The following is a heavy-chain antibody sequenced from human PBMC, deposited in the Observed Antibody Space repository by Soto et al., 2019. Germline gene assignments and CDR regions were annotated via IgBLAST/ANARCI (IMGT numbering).Heavy chain of an antibody. J-gene: IGHJ6*02. V-gene: IGHV2-70*01. D-gene: IGHD6-19*01. CDR3: ARAVYSSGWYGHGMDV. CDR1: GFSLSTSGMC. CDR2: IDWDDDK. Sequence: SGPTLVNPTQTLTLTCTFSGFSLSTSGMCVSWIRRPPGKALEWLALIDWDDDKYYSTSLKTRLTISKDTSKNQVVLTMTNMDPVDTATYYCARAVYSSGWYGHGMDVWGQGTTVTVSS.